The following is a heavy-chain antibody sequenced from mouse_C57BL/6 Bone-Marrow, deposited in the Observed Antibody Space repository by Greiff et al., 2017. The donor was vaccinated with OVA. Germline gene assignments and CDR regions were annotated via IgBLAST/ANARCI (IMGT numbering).Heavy chain of an antibody. V-gene: IGHV1-64*01. J-gene: IGHJ2*01. CDR3: AKGYYYGFDY. Sequence: QVQLQQSGAELVKPGASVKLSCKASGYTFTSYWMHWVKQRPGQGLEWIGMIHPNSGNTNYNEKFKSKATLTVAKSSSTANMQLSSLTSEDAAGYYYAKGYYYGFDYWGQGTTLTVSS. CDR1: GYTFTSYW. D-gene: IGHD1-1*01. CDR2: IHPNSGNT.